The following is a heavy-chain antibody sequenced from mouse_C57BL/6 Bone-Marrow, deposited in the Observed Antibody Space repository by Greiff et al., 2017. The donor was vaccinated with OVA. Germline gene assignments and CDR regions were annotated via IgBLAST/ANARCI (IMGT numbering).Heavy chain of an antibody. CDR1: GYTFTSYW. D-gene: IGHD1-1*01. CDR2: IDPSDSYT. J-gene: IGHJ1*03. CDR3: AREGGDYGSSYDWYFDV. V-gene: IGHV1-59*01. Sequence: VQLQQPGAELVRPGTSVKLSCKASGYTFTSYWMHWVKQRPGQGLEWIGVIDPSDSYTNYNQKFKGKATLTVDTSSSTAYMQVSSLTSEDSAVYYCAREGGDYGSSYDWYFDVWGTGTTVTVSS.